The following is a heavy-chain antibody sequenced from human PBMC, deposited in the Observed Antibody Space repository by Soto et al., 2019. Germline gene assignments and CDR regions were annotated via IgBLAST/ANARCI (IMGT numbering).Heavy chain of an antibody. CDR2: ISGSGGST. CDR3: AKQKDWLRHFDY. Sequence: EVQLLESGGGLVQPGGSLRLSCAASGFTFSSYAMSWVRQAPGKGLEWVSAISGSGGSTYYADSVKGRFTISRDNSKNTLYLQMNSLRAEDTAAYYCAKQKDWLRHFDYWGQGTLVTVSS. D-gene: IGHD3-9*01. V-gene: IGHV3-23*01. CDR1: GFTFSSYA. J-gene: IGHJ4*02.